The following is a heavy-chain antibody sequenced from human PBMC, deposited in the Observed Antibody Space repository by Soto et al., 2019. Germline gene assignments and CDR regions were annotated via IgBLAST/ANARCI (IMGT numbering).Heavy chain of an antibody. CDR1: GYTFTSYG. D-gene: IGHD2-21*01. Sequence: QVQLVQSGAEVKKPGASVKVSCKASGYTFTSYGISWVRQAPGQGLEWMGWISAYNGNTNYAQKLQRRVTMTTDTFTSKAYMELRRLRSDDSVVYYCARDPVVLRGAHYYCYYYMDVWGKGFTVTDS. V-gene: IGHV1-18*01. CDR2: ISAYNGNT. J-gene: IGHJ6*03. CDR3: ARDPVVLRGAHYYCYYYMDV.